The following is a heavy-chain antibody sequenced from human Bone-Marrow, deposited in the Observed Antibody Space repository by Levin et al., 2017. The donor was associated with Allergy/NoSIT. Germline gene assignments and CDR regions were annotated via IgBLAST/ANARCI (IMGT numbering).Heavy chain of an antibody. J-gene: IGHJ4*02. CDR1: GYTFTKYY. V-gene: IGHV1-2*02. CDR3: ARDFFGSGSPFDY. Sequence: ASVKVSCKASGYTFTKYYIHWVRQAPGQGLEWMGRINPNSGFTIYAQKFQGRVTMTSDTSVTTGYMDLRGLRSDDTDMYYCARDFFGSGSPFDYWGQGTRVTVSS. D-gene: IGHD3-10*01. CDR2: INPNSGFT.